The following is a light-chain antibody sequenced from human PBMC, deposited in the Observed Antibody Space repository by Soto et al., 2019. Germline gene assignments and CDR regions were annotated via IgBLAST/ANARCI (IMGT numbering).Light chain of an antibody. Sequence: QSALTKPASVSGSPGQSITISCTGTSSDVGGYNYVSWYQQHPGKAPKLMIYDVSNRPSGVPNRFSGSKSGNTASLTISGLQAEDEADYYCSSYTSSSTFVVFGGGTKLTVL. J-gene: IGLJ2*01. CDR2: DVS. CDR1: SSDVGGYNY. V-gene: IGLV2-14*01. CDR3: SSYTSSSTFVV.